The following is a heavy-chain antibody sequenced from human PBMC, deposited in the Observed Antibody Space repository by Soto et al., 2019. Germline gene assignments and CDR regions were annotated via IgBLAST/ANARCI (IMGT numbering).Heavy chain of an antibody. D-gene: IGHD6-19*01. CDR3: ARGSSGWYVNYYYYGMDV. CDR1: GGSFSGYY. J-gene: IGHJ6*02. Sequence: LSLTCAVYGGSFSGYYWGWIRQPPGKGLEWIGSIYYSGSTYYNPSLKSRVTISVDTSKNQFSLKLSSVTAADTAVYYCARGSSGWYVNYYYYGMDVWGQGTTVTVSS. CDR2: IYYSGST. V-gene: IGHV4-34*01.